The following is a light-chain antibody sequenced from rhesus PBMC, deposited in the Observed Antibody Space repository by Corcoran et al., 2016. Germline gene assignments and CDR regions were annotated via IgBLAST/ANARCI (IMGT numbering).Light chain of an antibody. CDR2: STS. J-gene: IGKJ2*01. Sequence: DIQMTQSPSSLSVSVGDSVTITCRASQSFSSSLAWYQQKPGKAPKLLIYSTSSLQSGVPSRFSGSGSGTDSTLPISSLQSEDFANYYCQQYSSSPYSFGQGTKVEIK. V-gene: IGKV1-22*01. CDR1: QSFSSS. CDR3: QQYSSSPYS.